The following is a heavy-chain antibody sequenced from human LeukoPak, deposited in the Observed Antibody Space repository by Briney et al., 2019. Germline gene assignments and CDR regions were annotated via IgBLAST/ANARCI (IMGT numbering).Heavy chain of an antibody. CDR2: TYYSGST. CDR3: ARVLAAAQDY. V-gene: IGHV4-39*07. D-gene: IGHD6-13*01. CDR1: GGSISSSSYY. Sequence: PSETLSPTCTVSGGSISSSSYYWGWIRQPPGRGLEWIGSTYYSGSTYYNPSLKSRVTISVDTSKNQFSLKLSSVTAADTAVYYCARVLAAAQDYWGQGTLVTVSS. J-gene: IGHJ4*02.